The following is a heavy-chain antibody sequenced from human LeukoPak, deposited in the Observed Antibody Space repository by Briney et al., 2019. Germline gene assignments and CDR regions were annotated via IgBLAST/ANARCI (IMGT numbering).Heavy chain of an antibody. CDR1: GGSICSGGYY. V-gene: IGHV4-31*03. D-gene: IGHD3-22*01. J-gene: IGHJ4*02. CDR3: ARSPMDYYDSSGYSLAY. CDR2: IYYSGST. Sequence: SETLSLTCTVSGGSICSGGYYWSWIRQHPGKGLEWIGYIYYSGSTYYNPSLKSRVTISVDTSKNQFSLKLSSVTAADTAVYYCARSPMDYYDSSGYSLAYWGQGTLVTVSS.